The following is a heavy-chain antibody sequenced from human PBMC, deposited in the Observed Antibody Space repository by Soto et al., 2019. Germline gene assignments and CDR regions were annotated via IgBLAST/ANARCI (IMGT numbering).Heavy chain of an antibody. Sequence: LLPMSLTCTVADGNISSSSCYWGRKRKPPGKGLEWIGSIYDGGNTYYNPSLKSRVTISVDTSKNQFSLRLNSVTAADTAVYYCATDLNYDTWSGDYYGMDVWGQGTTVTVSS. CDR3: ATDLNYDTWSGDYYGMDV. V-gene: IGHV4-39*01. J-gene: IGHJ6*02. CDR1: DGNISSSSCY. CDR2: IYDGGNT. D-gene: IGHD3-3*01.